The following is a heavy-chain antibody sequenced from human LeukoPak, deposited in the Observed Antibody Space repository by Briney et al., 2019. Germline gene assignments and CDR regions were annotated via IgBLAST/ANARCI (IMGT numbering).Heavy chain of an antibody. CDR1: GGSISSSNW. D-gene: IGHD3-22*01. Sequence: SETLSLTCAVSGGSISSSNWWSWVRQPPGKGLEWIGEIYHSGSTNYNPSLKSRVTISVDKSKNQFSLKLSSATAADTAVYYCARWAFTYYYDSHDAFDIWGQGTMVTVSS. CDR2: IYHSGST. V-gene: IGHV4-4*02. CDR3: ARWAFTYYYDSHDAFDI. J-gene: IGHJ3*02.